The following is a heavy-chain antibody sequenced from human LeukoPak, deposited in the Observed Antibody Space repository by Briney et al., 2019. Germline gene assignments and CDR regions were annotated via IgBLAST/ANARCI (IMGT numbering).Heavy chain of an antibody. V-gene: IGHV4-59*08. Sequence: SETLSLTCTVAGGSISSYYWSWIRQPPGKGLEWIGYIYYSGSTNYNPSLKSRVTISVDTSKNQFSLKLSSVTAADTAVYYCARQSEVRGVTFLDYWGQGTLVTVSS. D-gene: IGHD3-10*01. CDR1: GGSISSYY. CDR3: ARQSEVRGVTFLDY. CDR2: IYYSGST. J-gene: IGHJ4*02.